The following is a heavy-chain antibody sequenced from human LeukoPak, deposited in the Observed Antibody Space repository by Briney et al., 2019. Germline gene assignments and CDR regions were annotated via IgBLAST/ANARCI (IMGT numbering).Heavy chain of an antibody. CDR2: LYGGGGT. Sequence: GGSLRLSCAASGFIVSSNYMSWVRQAPGKGLECVSVLYGGGGTYYADSMKGRFTISRDKSKNTLYLQMNSLRAEDTAVYYCAAAGASNGGAFDIWGQGTMVTASS. V-gene: IGHV3-53*01. D-gene: IGHD6-13*01. J-gene: IGHJ3*02. CDR3: AAAGASNGGAFDI. CDR1: GFIVSSNY.